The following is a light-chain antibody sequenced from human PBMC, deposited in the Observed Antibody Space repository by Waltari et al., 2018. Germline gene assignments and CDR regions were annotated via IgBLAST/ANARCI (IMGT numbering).Light chain of an antibody. Sequence: EIVLTQSPGTLSLSPGERATLSCRASESVSSSDLAWYQQKPGQAPRPLIYGASTRANGIPDRFTGSGSGTDFTLTLNRLEPEDFAVYYCQQYGSTQTFGQGTKVEIK. CDR1: ESVSSSD. CDR2: GAS. V-gene: IGKV3-20*01. CDR3: QQYGSTQT. J-gene: IGKJ1*01.